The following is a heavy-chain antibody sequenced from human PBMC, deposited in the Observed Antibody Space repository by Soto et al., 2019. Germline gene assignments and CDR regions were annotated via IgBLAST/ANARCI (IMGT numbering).Heavy chain of an antibody. D-gene: IGHD1-1*01. CDR3: ASLLDDVTTFDY. CDR1: GFTFSSYS. V-gene: IGHV3-21*05. CDR2: ISNGGSEK. Sequence: PWGSLRLSCAASGFTFSSYSMNWVRQAPGKGLEWVSNISNGGSEKYYADSVKGRFTVSRDNAKNSLYLQMNSLRGDDTALYYCASLLDDVTTFDYWGQGSLVTVSS. J-gene: IGHJ4*02.